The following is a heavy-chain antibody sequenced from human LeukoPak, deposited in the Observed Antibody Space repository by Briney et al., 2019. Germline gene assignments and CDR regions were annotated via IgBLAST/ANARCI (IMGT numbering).Heavy chain of an antibody. CDR2: VYYRWCT. CDR1: GGSITSYY. D-gene: IGHD3-22*01. CDR3: ARGQDYFDSEYYFDY. Sequence: SETLSLTCAVSGGSITSYYWRWIRQPPGKRLEGIGYVYYRWCTNYNPSRKSRLSISVDTSKNQFSLKLSSVTAADTAVYYCARGQDYFDSEYYFDYWGQGTLVTVSS. J-gene: IGHJ4*02. V-gene: IGHV4-59*01.